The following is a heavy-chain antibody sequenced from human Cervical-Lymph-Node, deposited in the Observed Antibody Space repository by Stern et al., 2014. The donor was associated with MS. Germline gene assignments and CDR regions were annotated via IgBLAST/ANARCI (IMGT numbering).Heavy chain of an antibody. D-gene: IGHD1-1*01. CDR1: GGSINNGDYY. Sequence: QVQLQESGPGLVKPSQTLSLTCTVSGGSINNGDYYWSWVRQHPGKGLEWLGYIYYSGATYYNPSLKGRLPISVDTSKRHFSLKLTSVTAADTAVYYCARELSGMYGMDVWGQGTTVTVSS. J-gene: IGHJ6*02. V-gene: IGHV4-31*03. CDR2: IYYSGAT. CDR3: ARELSGMYGMDV.